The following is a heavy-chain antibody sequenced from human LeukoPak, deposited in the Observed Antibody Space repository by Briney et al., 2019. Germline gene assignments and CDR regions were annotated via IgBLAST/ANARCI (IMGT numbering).Heavy chain of an antibody. CDR3: ARSGGYYYDEYYFDY. D-gene: IGHD3-22*01. CDR1: GFTFSSYA. V-gene: IGHV3-23*01. CDR2: ISGSGGST. J-gene: IGHJ4*02. Sequence: GGSLRLSCAASGFTFSSYAMSWVRQAPGKGLEWVSAISGSGGSTYYADSVKGRFTISRDNSKNTLYLQMNSLRAEDTAVYYCARSGGYYYDEYYFDYWGQGTLVTVSS.